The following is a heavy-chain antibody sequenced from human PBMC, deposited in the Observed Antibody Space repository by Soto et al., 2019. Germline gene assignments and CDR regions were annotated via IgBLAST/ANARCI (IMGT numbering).Heavy chain of an antibody. CDR3: ARARATVSSGWYDFDY. J-gene: IGHJ4*02. D-gene: IGHD6-19*01. Sequence: ASETLSLTCAVYGWSFSGYYWSWIRQPPGKGLEWIGEINHSGSTNYNPSLKSRVTISVDTSKNQFSLKLSSVTAADTAVYYCARARATVSSGWYDFDYWGQGTLVTVSS. CDR2: INHSGST. CDR1: GWSFSGYY. V-gene: IGHV4-34*01.